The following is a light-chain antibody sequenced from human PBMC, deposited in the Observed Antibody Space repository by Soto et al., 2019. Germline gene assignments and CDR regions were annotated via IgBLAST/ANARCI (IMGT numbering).Light chain of an antibody. Sequence: QSVLTQPPSVPAAPGQKVPISCSGSSPNIGNNYVSWYKQLPGTAPKLLIYDNNKRPSGIPDRFSGSKSGTSATLGITGLQTGDEADYYCGTWDSSLSAVVFGTGTKVTVL. CDR3: GTWDSSLSAVV. CDR1: SPNIGNNY. V-gene: IGLV1-51*01. CDR2: DNN. J-gene: IGLJ1*01.